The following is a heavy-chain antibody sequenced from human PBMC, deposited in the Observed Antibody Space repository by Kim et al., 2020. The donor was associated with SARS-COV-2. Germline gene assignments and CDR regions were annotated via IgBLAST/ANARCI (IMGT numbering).Heavy chain of an antibody. V-gene: IGHV3-9*01. CDR3: AKVKAGYTSGWYGH. J-gene: IGHJ4*02. D-gene: IGHD6-19*01. Sequence: AEYMKGRSTISEDSAKNALYLQMNSLRAEDTALYYCAKVKAGYTSGWYGHWGQGTLVTVSS.